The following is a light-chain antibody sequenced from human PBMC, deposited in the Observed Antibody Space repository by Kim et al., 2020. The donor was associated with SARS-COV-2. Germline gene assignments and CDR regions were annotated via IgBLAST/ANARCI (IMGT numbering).Light chain of an antibody. CDR2: DVS. CDR3: SSFSSTTPVL. Sequence: ITITCTGTSSDIGGYNYVSWYQQHPDKAPKLMIYDVSSRPSGVSNRFSGSKSGNTASLTISGLQAEDEADYYCSSFSSTTPVLFGGGTKVTVL. J-gene: IGLJ6*01. CDR1: SSDIGGYNY. V-gene: IGLV2-14*03.